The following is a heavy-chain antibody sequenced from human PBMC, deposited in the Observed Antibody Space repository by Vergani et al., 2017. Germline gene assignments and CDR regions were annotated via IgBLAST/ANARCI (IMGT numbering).Heavy chain of an antibody. Sequence: QVQLVESGGGVVQPGRSLRLSCAASGFTFSSYGMHWVRQAPGKGLEWVAVISYDGSNKYYADSVKGRFTISRDNSKNTLYLQMNSLRAEDTAVYYCAMPYDSSAQGDYWGQGTLVTVSS. J-gene: IGHJ4*02. CDR3: AMPYDSSAQGDY. CDR1: GFTFSSYG. V-gene: IGHV3-30*03. D-gene: IGHD3-22*01. CDR2: ISYDGSNK.